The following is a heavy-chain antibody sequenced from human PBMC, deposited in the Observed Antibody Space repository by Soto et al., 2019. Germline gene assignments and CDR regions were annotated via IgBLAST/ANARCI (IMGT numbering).Heavy chain of an antibody. J-gene: IGHJ6*02. D-gene: IGHD2-15*01. CDR2: IYYSGST. V-gene: IGHV4-39*01. CDR1: GCKSGSSGYY. CDR3: ARDRLVAATPYYYYGMDV. Sequence: YTVAGCKSGSSGYYWGRIRKPPGKGLEWIGSIYYSGSTYYNPPLKSRVTISVDTSKNQFSLKLSSVTAADTAVYYCARDRLVAATPYYYYGMDVWGQGITVTVSS.